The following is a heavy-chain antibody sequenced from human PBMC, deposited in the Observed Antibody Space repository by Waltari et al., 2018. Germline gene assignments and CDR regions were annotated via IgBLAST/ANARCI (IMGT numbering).Heavy chain of an antibody. D-gene: IGHD2-2*01. Sequence: QVQLQESGPGLVKPSETLSLTCAVSGYLIIGGYYWAWVRQPPGKGLECIATIYHGGDTFYNPSLKSRLTISLDTSKNQFSLSLTSVTAADTAVYFCTTNGLGYCTSATCRRFDYWGQGTVVTVSS. CDR3: TTNGLGYCTSATCRRFDY. V-gene: IGHV4-38-2*01. J-gene: IGHJ4*02. CDR2: IYHGGDT. CDR1: GYLIIGGYY.